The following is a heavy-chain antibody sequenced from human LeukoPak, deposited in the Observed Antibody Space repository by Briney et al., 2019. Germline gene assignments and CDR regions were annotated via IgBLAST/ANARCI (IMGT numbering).Heavy chain of an antibody. V-gene: IGHV3-30*04. CDR1: GFTFGDYD. D-gene: IGHD3-22*01. Sequence: PGGSLRLSCTASGFTFGDYDMSWFRQAPGKGLEWVAVISYDGSNKYYADSVKGRFTISRDNSKNTLYLQMNSLRAEDTAVYYCARAVHITMIVVVKHRPMGPDYWGQGTLVTVSS. J-gene: IGHJ4*02. CDR3: ARAVHITMIVVVKHRPMGPDY. CDR2: ISYDGSNK.